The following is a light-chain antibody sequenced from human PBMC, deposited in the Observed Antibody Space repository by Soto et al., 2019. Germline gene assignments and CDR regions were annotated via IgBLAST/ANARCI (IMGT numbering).Light chain of an antibody. CDR2: DAS. V-gene: IGKV3-11*01. CDR1: QSVSDY. Sequence: VLTQSPARLSLSPGERATLSCRAGQSVSDYLAWYQQKPGQPPRLLFFDASNRARGVPDRFRAGGSGTDFTLIISSLEPEDFAVYYCQQRVNWPPTFGGGTKVEI. CDR3: QQRVNWPPT. J-gene: IGKJ4*01.